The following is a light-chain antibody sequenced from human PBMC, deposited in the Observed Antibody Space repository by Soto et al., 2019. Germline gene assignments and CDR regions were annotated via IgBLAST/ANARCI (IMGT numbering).Light chain of an antibody. CDR1: SSNVGGNT. CDR2: SNN. V-gene: IGLV1-44*01. CDR3: AAWDDSLNGDV. Sequence: QSVLTRPPSASGTPGQSVTMSCSGSSSNVGGNTVNWYQHLPGTAPKLVIYSNNQRPSGVPDRFSGSRSGTSASLAISGLQSEDEADYYCAAWDDSLNGDVFGTGTKVTVL. J-gene: IGLJ1*01.